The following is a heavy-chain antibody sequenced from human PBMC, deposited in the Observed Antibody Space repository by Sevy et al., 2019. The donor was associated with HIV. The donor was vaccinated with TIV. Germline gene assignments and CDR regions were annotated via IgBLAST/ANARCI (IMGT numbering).Heavy chain of an antibody. V-gene: IGHV4-59*08. CDR1: GGSITSLY. Sequence: SETLSLTCTVSGGSITSLYWNWIRQPPGKGLEWIANIYYNGHINYNPTLKSRVTLSLDTSKNQFSLRLSSVTAADTAMYYCAGENAWDRSYSWGQGTLVTVSS. D-gene: IGHD1-26*01. CDR3: AGENAWDRSYS. CDR2: IYYNGHI. J-gene: IGHJ4*02.